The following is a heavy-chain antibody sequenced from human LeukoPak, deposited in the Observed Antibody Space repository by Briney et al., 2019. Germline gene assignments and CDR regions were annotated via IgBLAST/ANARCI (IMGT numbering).Heavy chain of an antibody. Sequence: GGSLRLSCAASGFTFSSYAMNWVRQAPGKGLEWVSGISSSGGSTYYADSVKGRFTISRDNSKNTLYLQMNSLRAEDTAVYYCARDHYYYDSSGYYSWGQGTLVTVSS. V-gene: IGHV3-23*01. D-gene: IGHD3-22*01. CDR2: ISSSGGST. CDR3: ARDHYYYDSSGYYS. CDR1: GFTFSSYA. J-gene: IGHJ4*02.